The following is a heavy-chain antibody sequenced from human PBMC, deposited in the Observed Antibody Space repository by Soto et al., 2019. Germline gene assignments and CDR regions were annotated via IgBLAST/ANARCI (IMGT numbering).Heavy chain of an antibody. CDR3: ARARSMVGATWLDF. V-gene: IGHV4-34*01. D-gene: IGHD1-26*01. CDR2: ISHSGST. Sequence: SETLSLTCAVYGGSFSGYYWSWIRQPPGKGLEWIGEISHSGSTNYNPSLKSRVTMSVDTSKNQFSLKLSSVTAADTAVYYCARARSMVGATWLDFWGQGTLVTVSS. CDR1: GGSFSGYY. J-gene: IGHJ4*02.